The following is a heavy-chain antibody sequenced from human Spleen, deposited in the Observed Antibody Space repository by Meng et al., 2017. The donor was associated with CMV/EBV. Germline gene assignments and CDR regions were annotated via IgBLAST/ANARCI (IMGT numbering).Heavy chain of an antibody. Sequence: SVKVSCKASGFTFSRPAVQWVRQARGQRLEWIGWIIPILGIANYAQKFQGRVTITADKSTSTAYMELSSLRSEDTAVYYCARVGGPPYCSSTSCYIEGDYYYYYGMDVWGQGTTVTVSS. CDR1: GFTFSRPA. D-gene: IGHD2-2*02. CDR3: ARVGGPPYCSSTSCYIEGDYYYYYGMDV. J-gene: IGHJ6*02. V-gene: IGHV1-69*10. CDR2: IIPILGIA.